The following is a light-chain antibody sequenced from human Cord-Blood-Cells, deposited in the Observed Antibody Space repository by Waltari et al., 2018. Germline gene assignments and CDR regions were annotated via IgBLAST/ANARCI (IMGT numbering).Light chain of an antibody. CDR2: WAS. J-gene: IGKJ1*01. CDR1: QSVLYSSNNKNY. CDR3: QQYYSTLRT. Sequence: DIVMTQSPDSLSVSLGERATTNCKFSQSVLYSSNNKNYLAWYQQKPGQPPKLLIYWASTRESGVPDRFSGSGSGKDFTLTISSLQAEDVAVYYCQQYYSTLRTFGQGTKVEIK. V-gene: IGKV4-1*01.